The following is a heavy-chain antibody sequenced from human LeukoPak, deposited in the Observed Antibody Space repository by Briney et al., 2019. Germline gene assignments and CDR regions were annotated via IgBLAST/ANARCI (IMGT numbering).Heavy chain of an antibody. CDR2: IDPNTGDS. CDR3: ARIRSCGGISCYYIAY. Sequence: ASVKVSCKASEYTFTGYYIHGVRQAPGQGLEWMGWIDPNTGDSNYVQKFQGRVTMTRDTSISTAYMELSRLRSDDTAFYHCARIRSCGGISCYYIAYWGQGTLVTVSA. J-gene: IGHJ4*02. V-gene: IGHV1-2*02. D-gene: IGHD2-2*01. CDR1: EYTFTGYY.